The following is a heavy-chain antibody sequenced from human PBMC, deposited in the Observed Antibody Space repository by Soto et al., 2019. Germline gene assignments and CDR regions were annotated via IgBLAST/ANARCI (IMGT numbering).Heavy chain of an antibody. V-gene: IGHV4-59*01. CDR3: AREGLITGTTHYYYGMDV. CDR2: ISYIGST. J-gene: IGHJ6*02. D-gene: IGHD1-7*01. CDR1: GVSIISYY. Sequence: SETLSLTCTVSGVSIISYYWSWILQPPGKGLEWIGYISYIGSTNYNPSLKSRVTISVGTSKNQFSLKLSSVTAADTAVYYCAREGLITGTTHYYYGMDVWGQGTTVTVTS.